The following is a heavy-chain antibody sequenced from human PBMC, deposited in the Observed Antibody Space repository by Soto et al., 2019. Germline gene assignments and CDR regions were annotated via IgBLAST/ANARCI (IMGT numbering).Heavy chain of an antibody. Sequence: LILSCEASGFTFSNYAISWVRHAPGKGLDWVSGISGSGRDTYYADSVKGRLTISRDNAKNTLFLQMNSLRAEDAASYYCAKERLEEVGTFFEFWGHGILVTVSS. CDR2: ISGSGRDT. CDR3: AKERLEEVGTFFEF. CDR1: GFTFSNYA. J-gene: IGHJ4*01. V-gene: IGHV3-23*01. D-gene: IGHD6-13*01.